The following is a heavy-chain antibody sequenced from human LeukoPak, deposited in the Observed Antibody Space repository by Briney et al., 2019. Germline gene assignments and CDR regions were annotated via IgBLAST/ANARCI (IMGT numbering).Heavy chain of an antibody. CDR3: AKGLTLWDAFDY. CDR1: GFTFDDYT. J-gene: IGHJ4*02. CDR2: ISWDGGST. V-gene: IGHV3-43*01. Sequence: PGGSLRLSCAASGFTFDDYTMHWVRQAPGKGLEWVSLISWDGGSTYYADSVRGRFTISRDNSKNSLYLQMNSLRTEDTALYYCAKGLTLWDAFDYWGQGTLVTVSS. D-gene: IGHD1-26*01.